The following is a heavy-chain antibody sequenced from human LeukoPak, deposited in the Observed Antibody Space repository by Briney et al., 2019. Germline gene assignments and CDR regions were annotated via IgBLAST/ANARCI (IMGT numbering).Heavy chain of an antibody. Sequence: AASVKVSCKASGYTFTSYGISWVRQAPGQGLEWMGWISAYNGNTNYAQKFQGRVTITADKSTSTAYMELSSLRSEDTAVYYCARGPPISSTSCGAFDIWGQGTMVTVSS. D-gene: IGHD2-2*01. J-gene: IGHJ3*02. CDR1: GYTFTSYG. CDR3: ARGPPISSTSCGAFDI. CDR2: ISAYNGNT. V-gene: IGHV1-18*01.